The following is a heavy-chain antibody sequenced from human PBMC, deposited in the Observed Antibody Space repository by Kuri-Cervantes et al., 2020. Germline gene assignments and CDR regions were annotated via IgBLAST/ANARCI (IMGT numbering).Heavy chain of an antibody. V-gene: IGHV3-30*03. Sequence: GGSLRLSCAASGFTFSSYGMHWVRQAPGKGLEWVAVISYDGSNKYYADSVKGRFTISRYNAKNSLYLHMNSLRADDTALYYCARDVAAGKRGFSLWGQGTLVTVSS. J-gene: IGHJ4*02. CDR2: ISYDGSNK. CDR3: ARDVAAGKRGFSL. D-gene: IGHD6-13*01. CDR1: GFTFSSYG.